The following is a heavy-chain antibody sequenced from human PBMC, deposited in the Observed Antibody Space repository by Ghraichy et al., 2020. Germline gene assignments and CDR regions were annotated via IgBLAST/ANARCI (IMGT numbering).Heavy chain of an antibody. V-gene: IGHV4-59*08. CDR3: ARHTSNNWYGKNDY. D-gene: IGHD6-13*01. CDR2: IYYSGST. CDR1: GGSISSYY. J-gene: IGHJ4*02. Sequence: SETLSLTCTVSGGSISSYYWSWIRQPPGKGLEWIGYIYYSGSTNYNPSLKSRVTISVDTSKNQFSLKLSSVTAADTAVYYCARHTSNNWYGKNDYWGQGTLVTVSS.